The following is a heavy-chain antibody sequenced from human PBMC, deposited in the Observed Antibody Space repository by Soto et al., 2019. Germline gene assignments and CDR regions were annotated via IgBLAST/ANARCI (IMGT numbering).Heavy chain of an antibody. D-gene: IGHD2-15*01. CDR3: ASDPGGKCHWYFAL. V-gene: IGHV3-11*01. Sequence: QVQLVESGGGLVKPGGSLRLSCAASGFTFSDYYMSCIRQAPGKGLEWGSYISSSGSTIYYADSVKGRFTISRDNANSSLYLQMTSLGAADTAVYYCASDPGGKCHWYFALLGRGTLVTGSS. J-gene: IGHJ2*01. CDR2: ISSSGSTI. CDR1: GFTFSDYY.